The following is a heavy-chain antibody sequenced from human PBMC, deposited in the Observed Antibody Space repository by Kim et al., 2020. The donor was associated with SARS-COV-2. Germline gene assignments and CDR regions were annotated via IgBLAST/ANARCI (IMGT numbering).Heavy chain of an antibody. CDR2: ITEDDVDT. CDR3: AKVLRGGNMLRYFDY. J-gene: IGHJ4*02. Sequence: GGSLRLSCAVSGFTFSNYIISWVRQAPGKGLEWVSAITEDDVDTYYADSVRGRFTISRDNSKNTLYLQMNSLRAEDTAKYYCAKVLRGGNMLRYFDYWGQGHVVTVSS. CDR1: GFTFSNYI. D-gene: IGHD3-10*01. V-gene: IGHV3-23*01.